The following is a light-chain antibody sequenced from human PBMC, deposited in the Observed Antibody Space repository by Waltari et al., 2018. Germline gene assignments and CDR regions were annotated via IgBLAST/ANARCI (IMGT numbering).Light chain of an antibody. CDR3: QQRFTWPPFT. V-gene: IGKV3-11*01. CDR1: QTISTY. Sequence: IVVTQSLAALSLSPGERATLSCRASQTISTYLALDQTKPGQAPRLLTYDASKRAPAIPGRFSCSGYGTDFTLTINSLEPEDFAVYYCQQRFTWPPFTFGGGTKIEIK. J-gene: IGKJ4*01. CDR2: DAS.